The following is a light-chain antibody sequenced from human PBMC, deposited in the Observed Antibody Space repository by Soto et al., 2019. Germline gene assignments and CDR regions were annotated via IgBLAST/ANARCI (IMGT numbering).Light chain of an antibody. CDR3: NSYTSSSTLV. Sequence: QSALTQPASVSESPGQSITISCTGTSSDVGGYDFVSWYQHHPGKAPKLIIYDVINRPSGVSNRFSGSKSGNTASLTISGLQAEDEADYYCNSYTSSSTLVFGTGTKLTVL. V-gene: IGLV2-14*03. CDR2: DVI. CDR1: SSDVGGYDF. J-gene: IGLJ1*01.